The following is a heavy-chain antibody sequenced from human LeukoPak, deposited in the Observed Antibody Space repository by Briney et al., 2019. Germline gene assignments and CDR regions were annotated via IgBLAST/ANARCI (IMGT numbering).Heavy chain of an antibody. CDR2: IYYSGST. J-gene: IGHJ5*02. V-gene: IGHV4-39*07. CDR1: GGSISSSSYY. D-gene: IGHD6-13*01. Sequence: PSETLSLTCTVSGGSISSSSYYWGWIRQPPGKGLEWIGNIYYSGSTYYNPSLKSRVTISEDTSKNQFSLKLTSVTAADTAVYYCARDLFTSSWYRWFDPWGQGTLVTVSS. CDR3: ARDLFTSSWYRWFDP.